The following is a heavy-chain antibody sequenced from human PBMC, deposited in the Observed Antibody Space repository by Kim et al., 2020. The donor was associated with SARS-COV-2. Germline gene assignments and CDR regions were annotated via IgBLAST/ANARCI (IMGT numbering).Heavy chain of an antibody. CDR2: IYSGGST. J-gene: IGHJ4*02. CDR1: GFTVSSNY. CDR3: ARAQRGYEDGAPDY. Sequence: GGSLRLSCAASGFTVSSNYMSWVRQAPGKGLEWVSVIYSGGSTYYADSVKGRFTISRDNSKNTLYLQMNSLRAEDTAVYYCARAQRGYEDGAPDYWGQGTLVTVSS. V-gene: IGHV3-53*01. D-gene: IGHD5-12*01.